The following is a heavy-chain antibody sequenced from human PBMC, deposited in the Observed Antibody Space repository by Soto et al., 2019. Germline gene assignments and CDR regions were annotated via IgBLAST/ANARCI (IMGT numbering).Heavy chain of an antibody. D-gene: IGHD6-13*01. V-gene: IGHV3-30*04. J-gene: IGHJ2*01. CDR2: ISYDGSNK. CDR1: GFTFSSYA. Sequence: GGSLRLSCAASGFTFSSYAMHWVRQAPGKGLEWVAVISYDGSNKYYADSVKGRFTISRDNSKNTLYLQMNSLRAEDTAVYYCAREGAGRANWYVDLWGRGTLVTVSS. CDR3: AREGAGRANWYVDL.